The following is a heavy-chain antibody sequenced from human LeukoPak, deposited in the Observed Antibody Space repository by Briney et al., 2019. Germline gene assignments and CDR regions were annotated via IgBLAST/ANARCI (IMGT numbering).Heavy chain of an antibody. V-gene: IGHV3-48*03. Sequence: GGSLRLSCAASGFSISSYEMSWVRQAPGKGLEWVSYISSSGSTIYYADSVKGRFTISRDNAKNSLYLRMNSLRAEDTAVYYCARDPVTLYYFDYWGQGTLVTVSS. CDR3: ARDPVTLYYFDY. D-gene: IGHD4-23*01. CDR1: GFSISSYE. J-gene: IGHJ4*02. CDR2: ISSSGSTI.